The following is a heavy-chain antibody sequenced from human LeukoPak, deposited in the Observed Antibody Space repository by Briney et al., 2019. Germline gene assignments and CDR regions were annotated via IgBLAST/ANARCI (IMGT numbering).Heavy chain of an antibody. CDR3: ARDRGGGHMDV. CDR2: IGTAGDT. Sequence: GGSLRLSCAASGFSVSNSYMSWVRQAPGKGLEWVSAIGTAGDTYYPGSVKGRFTISRENAKNSLYLQMNSLRAGDTAVYYCARDRGGGHMDVWGKGTTVTISS. J-gene: IGHJ6*03. CDR1: GFSVSNSY. D-gene: IGHD2-15*01. V-gene: IGHV3-13*01.